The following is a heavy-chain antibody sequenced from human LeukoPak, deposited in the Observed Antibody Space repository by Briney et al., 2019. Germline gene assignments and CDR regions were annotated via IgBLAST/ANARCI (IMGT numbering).Heavy chain of an antibody. V-gene: IGHV3-11*01. J-gene: IGHJ6*03. D-gene: IGHD6-13*01. CDR1: GFTLSDYY. CDR3: ARETHTSTWISYYYYYMDV. Sequence: GGSLRLSCAVSGFTLSDYYMTWIRQAPGKGLEWVSCISNTGSSTYYADSVEGRFTISRDNAKNSLYLQMSSLRAEDTAVYYCARETHTSTWISYYYYYMDVWGKGTTVTVSS. CDR2: ISNTGSST.